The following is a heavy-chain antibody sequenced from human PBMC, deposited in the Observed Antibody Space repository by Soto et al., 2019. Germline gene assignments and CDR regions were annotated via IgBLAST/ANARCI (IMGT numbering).Heavy chain of an antibody. CDR2: IIPILGIA. CDR1: GGTFSSYT. V-gene: IGHV1-69*04. Sequence: SVKVSCKASGGTFSSYTISWVRQAPGQGLEWMGRIIPILGIANYAQKFQGRVTITADKSTSTAYMELSSLRSEDTAVYYCARDDLIGIAAAGDYWGQGTMVTVSS. D-gene: IGHD6-13*01. CDR3: ARDDLIGIAAAGDY. J-gene: IGHJ4*02.